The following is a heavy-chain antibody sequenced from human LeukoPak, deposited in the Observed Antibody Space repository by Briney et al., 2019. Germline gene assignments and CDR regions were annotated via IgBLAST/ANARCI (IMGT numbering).Heavy chain of an antibody. V-gene: IGHV3-33*08. J-gene: IGHJ4*02. CDR2: IWYDGSNK. CDR1: GSTFSSYG. D-gene: IGHD7-27*01. Sequence: GGSLRLSCAASGSTFSSYGMHWVRQAPGKGLEWVAVIWYDGSNKYYADSVKGRFTISRDNSKNTLYLQMNSLRAEDTAVYYCARDNWGGLWSLDYWGQGTLVTVSS. CDR3: ARDNWGGLWSLDY.